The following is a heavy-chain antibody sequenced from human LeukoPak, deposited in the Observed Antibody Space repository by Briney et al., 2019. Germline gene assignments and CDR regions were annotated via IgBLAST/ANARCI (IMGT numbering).Heavy chain of an antibody. CDR3: ARAGITMVRGVITH. CDR2: ISSSSSYI. J-gene: IGHJ4*02. D-gene: IGHD3-10*01. CDR1: GFTFSSYS. Sequence: GGSLRLSCAASGFTFSSYSMNWVRQAPGKGLEWVSSISSSSSYIYYADSVKGRFTISRDNAKNSLYLQMNSLRAEDTAVYYCARAGITMVRGVITHWGLGTLVTVSS. V-gene: IGHV3-21*01.